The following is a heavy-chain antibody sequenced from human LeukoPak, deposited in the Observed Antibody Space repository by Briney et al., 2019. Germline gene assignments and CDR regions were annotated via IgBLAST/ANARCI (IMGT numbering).Heavy chain of an antibody. CDR3: ARQESSNWD. J-gene: IGHJ1*01. D-gene: IGHD4-11*01. CDR2: IFYSGSA. Sequence: SSETLSLTCTVSGGSIRSSTYYWGWIRQPPGKGLEWTGSIFYSGSASYNPSLKSRVTISVDTSKNQFSVKLNSVTAADTAVYYCARQESSNWDWGQGTLVTVSS. CDR1: GGSIRSSTYY. V-gene: IGHV4-39*01.